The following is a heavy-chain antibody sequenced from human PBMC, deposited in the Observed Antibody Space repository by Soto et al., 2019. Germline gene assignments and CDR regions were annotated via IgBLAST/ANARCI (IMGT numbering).Heavy chain of an antibody. V-gene: IGHV3-7*01. CDR2: IRQDGNEK. J-gene: IGHJ4*02. CDR3: ARDYRSSGSYPFDY. D-gene: IGHD1-26*01. CDR1: GFTFSSSW. Sequence: EVQLLESGGGLVQPGGSLRLSCAASGFTFSSSWMSWVRQAPGKGLEWVANIRQDGNEKYYVDSVKGRFTISRDNTKNSLYLQMNSLRAEDTAVYYCARDYRSSGSYPFDYWGQGTLVTVSS.